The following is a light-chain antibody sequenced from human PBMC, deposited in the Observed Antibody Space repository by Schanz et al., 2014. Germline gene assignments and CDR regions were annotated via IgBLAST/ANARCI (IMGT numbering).Light chain of an antibody. CDR1: TGAVTSGHY. Sequence: QAVVTQEPSLTVSPGGTVTLTCASSTGAVTSGHYPYWFQQKPGQAPRTLIYDTSNKHSWTPARFSGSLLGGKAALTLSGAQPEDEAEYYCLLYSGGGWVFGGGTQLTVL. CDR3: LLYSGGGWV. V-gene: IGLV7-46*01. J-gene: IGLJ3*02. CDR2: DTS.